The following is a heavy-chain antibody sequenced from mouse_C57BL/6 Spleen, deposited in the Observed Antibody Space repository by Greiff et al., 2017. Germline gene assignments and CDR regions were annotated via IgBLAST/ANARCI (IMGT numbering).Heavy chain of an antibody. D-gene: IGHD1-1*01. Sequence: VQLQQSGAELMKPGASVKLSCKATGYTFTGYWIEWVKQRPGHGLEWIGEILPGSGSTNYNEKFKGKATFTADTSSNTAYMQLSGLTTEDSAIYYCASPYYGSRAPFAYWGQGTLVTVSA. CDR3: ASPYYGSRAPFAY. CDR2: ILPGSGST. CDR1: GYTFTGYW. V-gene: IGHV1-9*01. J-gene: IGHJ3*01.